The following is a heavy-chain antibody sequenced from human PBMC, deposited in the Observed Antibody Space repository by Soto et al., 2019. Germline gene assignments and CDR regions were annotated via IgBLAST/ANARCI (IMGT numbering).Heavy chain of an antibody. D-gene: IGHD3-16*01. Sequence: GGSRRFPCAPSGFTFGSYAMSWVRQAPGEGLEWVQTFSGSGGCTYYAAPGKGRFTFSSGTSKNTLNLQWDGLRAQDTAVYSCAKDTTSGFGAYPPSRNTWFDPVGQGTQLTASS. J-gene: IGHJ5*02. CDR1: GFTFGSYA. V-gene: IGHV3-23*01. CDR3: AKDTTSGFGAYPPSRNTWFDP. CDR2: FSGSGGCT.